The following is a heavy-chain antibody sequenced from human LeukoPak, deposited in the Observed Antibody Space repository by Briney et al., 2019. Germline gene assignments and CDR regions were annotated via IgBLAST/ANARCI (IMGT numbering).Heavy chain of an antibody. CDR3: AKDPLPLRRPTYYMDV. CDR1: GFAFSSYA. CDR2: IWYGGSNK. D-gene: IGHD3-16*02. V-gene: IGHV3-30*04. J-gene: IGHJ6*03. Sequence: GRSLRLSCAASGFAFSSYAMYWVRQAPGKGLEWVAVIWYGGSNKYYADSVKGRFTISRDNSKNTLYLQMNSLRAEDTAVYYCAKDPLPLRRPTYYMDVWGKGTTVTVSS.